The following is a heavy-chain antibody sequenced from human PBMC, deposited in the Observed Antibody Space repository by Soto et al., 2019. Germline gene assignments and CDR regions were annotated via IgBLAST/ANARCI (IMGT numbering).Heavy chain of an antibody. Sequence: SETLSLTCTVSGGSISSSSYYWGWIRQPPGKGLEWIGSIYYSGNTYYNPSLKSRVTISVDTSKNQFSLKLSSVTAADTAVYYCAREGIEWELLGYYYYYGMDVWGQGTTVTVSS. CDR3: AREGIEWELLGYYYYYGMDV. D-gene: IGHD1-26*01. J-gene: IGHJ6*02. CDR1: GGSISSSSYY. V-gene: IGHV4-39*02. CDR2: IYYSGNT.